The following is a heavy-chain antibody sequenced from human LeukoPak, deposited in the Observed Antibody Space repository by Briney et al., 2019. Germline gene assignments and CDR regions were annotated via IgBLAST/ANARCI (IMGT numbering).Heavy chain of an antibody. D-gene: IGHD3-16*01. V-gene: IGHV1-18*01. CDR1: GYTFMSHG. J-gene: IGHJ3*02. CDR3: ARATGTWGHDGFDI. Sequence: GASVKVSCKAYGYTFMSHGISWMRQAPGQGLEWMGWISGSSSNTNYAQRLQGRVTMTTDTSTTTAYMELRSLRSDDTAVYYCARATGTWGHDGFDIWGQGTMVTVSS. CDR2: ISGSSSNT.